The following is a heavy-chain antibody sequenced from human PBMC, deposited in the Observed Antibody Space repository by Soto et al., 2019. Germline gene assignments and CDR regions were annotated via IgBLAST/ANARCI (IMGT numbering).Heavy chain of an antibody. V-gene: IGHV3-23*01. J-gene: IGHJ6*02. CDR1: GFTFSSYA. CDR2: ISGSGGST. Sequence: GGSLRLSCAASGFTFSSYAMSWVRQAPGKGLEWVSAISGSGGSTYYADSVKGRFSISRDNSKNTLYLQMNSLRAEDTAVYYCAKGRAGSSSSSLYYGMDVWGQGTTVTVSS. CDR3: AKGRAGSSSSSLYYGMDV. D-gene: IGHD6-6*01.